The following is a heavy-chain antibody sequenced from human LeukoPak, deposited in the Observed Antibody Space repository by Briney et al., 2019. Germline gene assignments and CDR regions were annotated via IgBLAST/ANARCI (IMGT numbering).Heavy chain of an antibody. D-gene: IGHD6-19*01. CDR2: FNHSGNT. J-gene: IGHJ5*02. V-gene: IGHV4-34*01. CDR3: ASSLRIPVAS. CDR1: GGFFSGYY. Sequence: SETLSLTCGVYGGFFSGYYWSWIRQPPGKGLEWIGEFNHSGNTNYNPSLKSQVTISVDTCKNQFSLKLNSVTAADTAVYYCASSLRIPVASWGQGTLVTVSS.